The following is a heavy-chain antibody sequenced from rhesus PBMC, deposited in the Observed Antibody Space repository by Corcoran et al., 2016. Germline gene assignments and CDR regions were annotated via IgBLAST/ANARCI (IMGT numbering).Heavy chain of an antibody. V-gene: IGHV4S12*01. CDR3: ARGDPTVAASFDY. D-gene: IGHD4-29*01. CDR1: GGSLSSSNW. J-gene: IGHJ4*01. Sequence: QVQLQESGPGLVQPSETLSLTCAVSGGSLSSSNWWSWLRQHPGNGLEWIGGSYSNSESTNYNPSLKSRVTISKDTSKNQFSLKLSSVTAADTAVYYCARGDPTVAASFDYWGQGVLVTVSS. CDR2: SYSNSEST.